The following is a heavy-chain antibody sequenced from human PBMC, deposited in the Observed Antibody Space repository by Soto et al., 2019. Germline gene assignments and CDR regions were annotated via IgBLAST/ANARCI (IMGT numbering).Heavy chain of an antibody. CDR3: ARYFNLSYYYDSRGWGWDY. Sequence: QVQLVQSGAEVKKPGSSVKVSCKASGGTFSSYAISWVRQAPGQGLEWMGGLIPIFGTANYAQKCQGRVTIHDEESTRTAYMELSSLRFEDTAVCYCARYFNLSYYYDSRGWGWDYWGQGTLVTVSS. D-gene: IGHD3-22*01. CDR1: GGTFSSYA. CDR2: LIPIFGTA. J-gene: IGHJ4*02. V-gene: IGHV1-69*01.